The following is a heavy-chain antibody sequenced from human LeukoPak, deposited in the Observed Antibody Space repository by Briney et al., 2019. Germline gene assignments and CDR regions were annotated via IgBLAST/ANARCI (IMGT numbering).Heavy chain of an antibody. D-gene: IGHD2/OR15-2a*01. CDR1: GGSISSSTYY. Sequence: SETLSLTCTVSGGSISSSTYYWGWIRQPPGKGLEWIGTIYYSGSTYYNPSLQSRVTISVDTSKNQFSLKLSSVTAVDTAVYYCATYSITGAWAEYFLHWGQGTLVTVSS. CDR2: IYYSGST. CDR3: ATYSITGAWAEYFLH. J-gene: IGHJ1*01. V-gene: IGHV4-39*01.